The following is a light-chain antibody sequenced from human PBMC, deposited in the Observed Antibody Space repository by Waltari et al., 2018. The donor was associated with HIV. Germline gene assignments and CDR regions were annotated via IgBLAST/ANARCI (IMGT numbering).Light chain of an antibody. V-gene: IGLV2-8*01. Sequence: QSALTQPPSASGSPGQSVTIPCTGTSSDAGGSKSVSLYQPHPGKAPKRMIYEVNKRPSGVPDRFSGSKSANTASLTVSGLQADDEADYYCNSYAGSNNWVFGGGTKLTVL. CDR2: EVN. CDR3: NSYAGSNNWV. J-gene: IGLJ3*02. CDR1: SSDAGGSKS.